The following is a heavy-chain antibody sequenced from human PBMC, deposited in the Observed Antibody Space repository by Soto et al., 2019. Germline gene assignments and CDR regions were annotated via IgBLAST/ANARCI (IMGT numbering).Heavy chain of an antibody. Sequence: EVQLVESGGGLVQPGGSLRLSCAASGFTFSDHYMDWVRQAPGKGLEWVGRTRNKANSYTTEYAASVKGRFTISRDASKKSLYLQMNSLKTEDMAVYYCARVISRDGYSFDYWGQGTLVTVSS. J-gene: IGHJ4*02. CDR3: ARVISRDGYSFDY. V-gene: IGHV3-72*01. CDR1: GFTFSDHY. D-gene: IGHD4-4*01. CDR2: TRNKANSYTT.